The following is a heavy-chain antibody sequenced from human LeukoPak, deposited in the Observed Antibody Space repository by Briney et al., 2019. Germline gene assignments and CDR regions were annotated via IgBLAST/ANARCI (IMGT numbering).Heavy chain of an antibody. CDR3: TRDRAPTYYDFWTIGWGYYMDV. V-gene: IGHV3-49*05. J-gene: IGHJ6*03. Sequence: KTGGSLRLSCTASGFTFGDYAMSWFRQAPGKGLEWVGFIRSKAYGGTTEYAASVKGRFTISRDDSESIAYLQMNSLKTEDTAVYYCTRDRAPTYYDFWTIGWGYYMDVWGKGTTVTVSS. CDR1: GFTFGDYA. D-gene: IGHD3-3*01. CDR2: IRSKAYGGTT.